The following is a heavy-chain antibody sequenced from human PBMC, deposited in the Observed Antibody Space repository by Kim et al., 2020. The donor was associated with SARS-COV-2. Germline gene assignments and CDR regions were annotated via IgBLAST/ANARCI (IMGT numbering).Heavy chain of an antibody. D-gene: IGHD1-26*01. J-gene: IGHJ6*02. CDR2: ISSSGANI. V-gene: IGHV3-11*01. CDR3: EKTFYSGSTKNQYYYYGMGV. CDR1: GFTVSDYY. Sequence: GGSLRLSCAASGFTVSDYYMSWIRQSPGTGLEWVSYISSSGANIYYADSVKGRFTLSRDNAKNSLYLQMNSLRAEDTAVYYREKTFYSGSTKNQYYYYGMGVWGQGTTITVS.